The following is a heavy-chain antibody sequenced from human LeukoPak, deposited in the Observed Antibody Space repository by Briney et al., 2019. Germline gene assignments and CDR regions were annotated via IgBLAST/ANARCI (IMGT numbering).Heavy chain of an antibody. V-gene: IGHV3-72*01. CDR3: ARGSMVRGVDY. J-gene: IGHJ4*02. CDR2: TRNKANSYTT. CDR1: GFTFSDHY. Sequence: PGGSLRLSCAASGFTFSDHYMDWVRQAPGKGLEWVGRTRNKANSYTTEYAASVKGRFTISRDDSKNSLYLQMNSLKTEDTAVCYCARGSMVRGVDYWGQGTLVTVSS. D-gene: IGHD3-10*01.